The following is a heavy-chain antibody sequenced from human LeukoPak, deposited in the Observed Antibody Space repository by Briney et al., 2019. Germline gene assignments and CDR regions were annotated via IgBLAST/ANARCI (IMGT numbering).Heavy chain of an antibody. CDR2: INHSEST. V-gene: IGHV4-34*01. CDR1: GGSFSGYY. D-gene: IGHD2-15*01. CDR3: ARGGPKGQKLFYFDY. J-gene: IGHJ4*02. Sequence: SETLSLTCAVSGGSFSGYYWSWIRLPPGKGLEWIGEINHSESTIYNPSLKSRVTISVDTSKNQFSLKLSSVTAADTAVYYCARGGPKGQKLFYFDYWGQGTLVTVSS.